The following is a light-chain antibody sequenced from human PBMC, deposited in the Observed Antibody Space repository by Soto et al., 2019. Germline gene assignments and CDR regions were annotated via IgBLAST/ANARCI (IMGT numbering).Light chain of an antibody. CDR3: QQLNTFPVT. CDR2: ASS. Sequence: DIQLTQSPSFLSASVGDRVTITCRASQGISSYLAWYQQTPGKAPKLLIYASSTLQSGVPSRFSGSEYGKEFTLTISSLQPEDFATYYCQQLNTFPVTFGQGTRLDI. V-gene: IGKV1-9*01. CDR1: QGISSY. J-gene: IGKJ5*01.